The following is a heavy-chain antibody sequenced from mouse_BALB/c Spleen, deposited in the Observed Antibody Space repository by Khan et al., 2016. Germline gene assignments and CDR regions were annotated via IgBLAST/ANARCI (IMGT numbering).Heavy chain of an antibody. CDR2: ISYSGST. V-gene: IGHV3-2*02. D-gene: IGHD2-1*01. Sequence: VQLKQSGPGLVKPSQSLSLTCTVTGYSITSDYAWNWIRQFPGNKLEWMGYISYSGSTSYNPSLKSRISITRDTSKNQFFLQLNSVTTEDTATYYCARWDYGNYYFDYWGQGTTLTVSS. J-gene: IGHJ2*01. CDR1: GYSITSDYA. CDR3: ARWDYGNYYFDY.